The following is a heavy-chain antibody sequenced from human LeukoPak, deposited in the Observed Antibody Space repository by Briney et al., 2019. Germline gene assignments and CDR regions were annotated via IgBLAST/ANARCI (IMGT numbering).Heavy chain of an antibody. V-gene: IGHV3-74*03. D-gene: IGHD6-13*01. CDR2: ISPDGSTT. Sequence: GGSLRLSCAASGFTFSRYWMHWVRQAPGKGLMWVSRISPDGSTTLYADSVKGRFTISRDNAKNTLYLQMNSLGAEDTAVYYCTTVLSSSRYNLCDYWGQGNLVTVSS. CDR1: GFTFSRYW. J-gene: IGHJ4*02. CDR3: TTVLSSSRYNLCDY.